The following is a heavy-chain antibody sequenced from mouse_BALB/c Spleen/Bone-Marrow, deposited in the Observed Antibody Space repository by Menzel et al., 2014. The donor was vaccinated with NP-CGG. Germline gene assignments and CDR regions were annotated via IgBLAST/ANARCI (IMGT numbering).Heavy chain of an antibody. Sequence: EVQLVESGGGLVQPGGSLRLSCATSGFTFTDYYMSWVRQPPGKALEWLGFIRNKANGYTTDYSASVKGRFTISRDNSQSILYLQMNALRAEDSATYYCARDMCDGLRWYFDVWGAGTPVTVSS. CDR2: IRNKANGYTT. CDR1: GFTFTDYY. V-gene: IGHV7-3*02. D-gene: IGHD2-3*01. CDR3: ARDMCDGLRWYFDV. J-gene: IGHJ1*01.